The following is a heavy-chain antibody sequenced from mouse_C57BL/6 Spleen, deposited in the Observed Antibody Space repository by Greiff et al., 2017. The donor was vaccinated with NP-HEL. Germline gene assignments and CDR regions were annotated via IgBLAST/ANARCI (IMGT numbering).Heavy chain of an antibody. J-gene: IGHJ2*01. CDR1: GYTFTSYG. Sequence: VQLQQSGAELARPGASVKLSCKASGYTFTSYGISWVKQRTGQGLEWIGEIYPRSGNTYYNEKFKGKATLTADKSSSTAYMELRRLTSEDSAVYFCARDVSYEYENYWGQGTTLTVSS. V-gene: IGHV1-81*01. D-gene: IGHD2-4*01. CDR3: ARDVSYEYENY. CDR2: IYPRSGNT.